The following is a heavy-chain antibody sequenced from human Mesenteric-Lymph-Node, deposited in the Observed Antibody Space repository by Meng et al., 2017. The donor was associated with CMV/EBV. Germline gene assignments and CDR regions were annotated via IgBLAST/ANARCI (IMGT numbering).Heavy chain of an antibody. V-gene: IGHV4-34*01. CDR1: GGSFSDYY. D-gene: IGHD1-14*01. Sequence: SETLSLTCAVYGGSFSDYYWSWIRQPPGKGLEWIGEINHSGSTNYNPSLKSRVTISVDTSKDQFSLKLTSVTAADTAVYYCASGFFITTETPGLYYYYGMDVWGQGTTVTVSS. J-gene: IGHJ6*02. CDR3: ASGFFITTETPGLYYYYGMDV. CDR2: INHSGST.